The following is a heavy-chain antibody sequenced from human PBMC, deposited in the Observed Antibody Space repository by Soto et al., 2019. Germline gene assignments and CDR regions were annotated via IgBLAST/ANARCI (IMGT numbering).Heavy chain of an antibody. V-gene: IGHV3-30*18. D-gene: IGHD3-22*01. J-gene: IGHJ4*02. CDR1: GFTFSSYG. CDR2: ISYDGSNK. Sequence: GGSLRLSCAASGFTFSSYGMHWVRQAPGKGLEWAAVISYDGSNKYYADSVKGRFTISRDNSKNTLYLQMNSLRAEDTAVYYCAKGPSLYYDSSGYYSIDYWGQGTLVTVSS. CDR3: AKGPSLYYDSSGYYSIDY.